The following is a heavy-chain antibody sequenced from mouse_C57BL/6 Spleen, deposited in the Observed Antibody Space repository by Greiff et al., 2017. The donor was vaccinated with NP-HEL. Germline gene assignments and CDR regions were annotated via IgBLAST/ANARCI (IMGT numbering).Heavy chain of an antibody. J-gene: IGHJ3*01. CDR1: GYTFTSYW. V-gene: IGHV1-55*01. D-gene: IGHD2-4*01. Sequence: QVQLQQPGAELVKPGASVKMSCKASGYTFTSYWITWVKQRPGQGLEWIGDIYPGSGSTNYNEKFKSKATLTADKSSSTAYMELRSLTSEDSAVYFCARSYYDYDFFAYWGQGTLVTVSA. CDR3: ARSYYDYDFFAY. CDR2: IYPGSGST.